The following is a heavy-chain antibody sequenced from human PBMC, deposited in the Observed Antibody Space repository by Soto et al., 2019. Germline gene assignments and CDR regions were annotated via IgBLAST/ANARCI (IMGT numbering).Heavy chain of an antibody. Sequence: WGSLRLSCAASGFTFISYAIIFFRHSPLKWLEWVSAISGSGGSTYYADSVKGRFTISRDNSKNTLYLQMNSLRAEDTAVYYCAKVPAAIVVVVAAKVGGDYWGQGTLVTVSS. CDR3: AKVPAAIVVVVAAKVGGDY. CDR1: GFTFISYA. V-gene: IGHV3-23*01. J-gene: IGHJ4*02. D-gene: IGHD2-15*01. CDR2: ISGSGGST.